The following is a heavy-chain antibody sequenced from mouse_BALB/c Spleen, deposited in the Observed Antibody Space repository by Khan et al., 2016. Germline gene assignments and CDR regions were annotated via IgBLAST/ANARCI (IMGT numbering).Heavy chain of an antibody. Sequence: EVQLEESGGGLVQPGGSMKLSCVASGFTFSNYWMNWVRQSPEKGLEWGAEIRLNSHNYATHYAESVKGRLTISRDESTRSVYLHMNNLRAEYTGIYYCTSYNYYWGQGTTLTGSA. CDR3: TSYNYY. J-gene: IGHJ2*01. CDR2: IRLNSHNYAT. D-gene: IGHD1-3*01. V-gene: IGHV6-6*02. CDR1: GFTFSNYW.